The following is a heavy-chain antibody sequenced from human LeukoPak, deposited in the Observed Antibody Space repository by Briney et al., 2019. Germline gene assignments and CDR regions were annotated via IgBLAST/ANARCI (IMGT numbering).Heavy chain of an antibody. D-gene: IGHD4-17*01. CDR3: ASADYGESAAFDI. Sequence: GGSLRLSCAASGFTFSSYWMSWVRQAPGKGLEWVANIKQDGSEKYYVDSVKGRFTISRDNAKNSLYLQMNSLRAEDTAVYYCASADYGESAAFDIWGQGTMVTVSS. CDR1: GFTFSSYW. V-gene: IGHV3-7*01. J-gene: IGHJ3*02. CDR2: IKQDGSEK.